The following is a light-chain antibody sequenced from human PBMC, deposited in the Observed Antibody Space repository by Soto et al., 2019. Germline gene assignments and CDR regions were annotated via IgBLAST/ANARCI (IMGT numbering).Light chain of an antibody. Sequence: ETVMTQSPATLSVSPGERATLSCRAGQSISNNLAWYQQNPGQAPRLLIYGATTRATGIQSRFSGSGSGTEFTLTISSLQSEDFAVYYCQQYNNWPLTFGGGTKVEIK. CDR3: QQYNNWPLT. V-gene: IGKV3-15*01. CDR2: GAT. J-gene: IGKJ4*01. CDR1: QSISNN.